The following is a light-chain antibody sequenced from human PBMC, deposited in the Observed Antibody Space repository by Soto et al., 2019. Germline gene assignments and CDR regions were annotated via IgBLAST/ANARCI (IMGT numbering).Light chain of an antibody. CDR3: QCYGRSPGLFT. V-gene: IGKV3-20*01. Sequence: EIVLTQSPGTLSLSPGERATLSCRASQSVSSTYLAWYQQKPGQAPRLLIYDASSRATGIPDRFSGSGSGADFTLTISRLDPEDFAVYYCQCYGRSPGLFTFGPGTKVEIK. CDR2: DAS. CDR1: QSVSSTY. J-gene: IGKJ3*01.